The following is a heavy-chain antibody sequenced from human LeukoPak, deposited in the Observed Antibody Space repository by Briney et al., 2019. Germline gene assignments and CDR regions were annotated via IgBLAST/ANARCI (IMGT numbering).Heavy chain of an antibody. CDR2: ISYDGSNK. D-gene: IGHD3-22*01. CDR1: GFTFSSYG. V-gene: IGHV3-30*18. J-gene: IGHJ3*02. Sequence: GGSLRLSCAASGFTFSSYGMHWVRQAPGKGLEWVAVISYDGSNKYYADSVKGRFTISRDNSKNTLYLQMNSLRAEDTAVYYCAKDYYDSSGYSIPRAFDIWGQGTMVTVSS. CDR3: AKDYYDSSGYSIPRAFDI.